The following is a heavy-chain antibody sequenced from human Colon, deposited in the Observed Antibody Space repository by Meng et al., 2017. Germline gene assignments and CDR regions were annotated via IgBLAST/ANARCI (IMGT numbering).Heavy chain of an antibody. D-gene: IGHD2-15*01. Sequence: GESLKISCAASGFTFSDHYMDWVRQAPGKGLEWIGRTRNKANSYTTEYAASVKSRFTISRDYSKNSLYLQMNSLKTEDTAVYYCTRVSSAANVFDYWGQGTVVTVSS. J-gene: IGHJ4*02. CDR1: GFTFSDHY. CDR3: TRVSSAANVFDY. CDR2: TRNKANSYTT. V-gene: IGHV3-72*01.